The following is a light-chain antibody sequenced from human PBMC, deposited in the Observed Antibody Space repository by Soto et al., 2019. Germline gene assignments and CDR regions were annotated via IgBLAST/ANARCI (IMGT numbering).Light chain of an antibody. CDR1: QGISTY. V-gene: IGKV1-27*01. CDR2: AAS. J-gene: IGKJ4*01. Sequence: DIQMTQSPSSLSASVGDRVTITCRASQGISTYLAWYQQKPGKVPKLLIYAASTLQSGVPSRFSGSGSGTDFTLTISSLQPEDVATYYCQRYDDAPLTFGGGTKVDIK. CDR3: QRYDDAPLT.